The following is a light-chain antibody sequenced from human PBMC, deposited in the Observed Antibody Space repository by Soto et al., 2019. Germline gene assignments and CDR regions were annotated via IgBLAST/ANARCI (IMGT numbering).Light chain of an antibody. J-gene: IGLJ2*01. V-gene: IGLV2-8*01. CDR2: EVS. CDR1: SSDVGGYNY. CDR3: SSYASSNHPHVV. Sequence: QSALTQPPSASGSPGQSVTISCTGTSSDVGGYNYVSWYQQHPGKAPKLMIYEVSKRPSGVPDRFSGSKSGNTASLTVSGLQAEYEADYYCSSYASSNHPHVVVGGGTKLTVL.